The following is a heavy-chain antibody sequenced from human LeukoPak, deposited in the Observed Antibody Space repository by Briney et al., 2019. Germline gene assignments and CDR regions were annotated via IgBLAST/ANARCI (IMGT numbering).Heavy chain of an antibody. CDR3: ARGHLGATLFSSIDY. CDR1: GFTFSSYS. V-gene: IGHV3-21*01. CDR2: ISTSSSYI. Sequence: GGSLRLSCAASGFTFSSYSMNRVRQAPGKGLEWVSSISTSSSYIYYADSVKGRFTISRDNARNSLYLQMNSLRAEDTAVYYCARGHLGATLFSSIDYWGQGTLVTVSS. D-gene: IGHD1-26*01. J-gene: IGHJ4*02.